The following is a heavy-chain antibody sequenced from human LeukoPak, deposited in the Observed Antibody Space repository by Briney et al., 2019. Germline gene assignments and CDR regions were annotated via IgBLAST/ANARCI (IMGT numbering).Heavy chain of an antibody. CDR2: FCGSCEST. J-gene: IGHJ5*02. CDR3: AKGGVNWFDG. CDR1: SFTLSRYP. Sequence: GGSLTLFCSPCSFTLSRYPMRWPRHATGGAGEWLSSFCGSCESTHYADPVGGRLPLSRHNSKNALYLQMHSQRAEDSGIYYRAKGGVNWFDGWGQGTLVTASS. V-gene: IGHV3-23*01.